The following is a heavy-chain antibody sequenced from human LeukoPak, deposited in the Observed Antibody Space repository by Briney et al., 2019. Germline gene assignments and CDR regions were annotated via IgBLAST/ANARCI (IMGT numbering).Heavy chain of an antibody. CDR2: IYTSGST. Sequence: PSQTRSLTCTVSGGSISSYYWSWIRQPAGKGLEWIGRIYTSGSTNYNSSLKSRVTMSVDTSKNQFSLKLSSVTAADTGVYYCARGIGKSYGYRVGDTGPLQFGAFDIWGQGTMVTVSS. CDR1: GGSISSYY. CDR3: ARGIGKSYGYRVGDTGPLQFGAFDI. J-gene: IGHJ3*02. V-gene: IGHV4-4*07. D-gene: IGHD5-18*01.